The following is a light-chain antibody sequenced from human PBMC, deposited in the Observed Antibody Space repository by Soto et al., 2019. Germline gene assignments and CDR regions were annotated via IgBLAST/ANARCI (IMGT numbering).Light chain of an antibody. CDR3: AAWDGSLSGRFV. J-gene: IGLJ1*01. CDR1: SSNIGSNS. Sequence: QSVLTQPPSVSGTPGQRVTMSCSGSSSNIGSNSVFWYQQLPGTAPKPLIYNNNQRPAGVPDRFSGSKSGTSGSLAISGLRSEDEADYFCAAWDGSLSGRFVFGTGTKVTVL. V-gene: IGLV1-47*02. CDR2: NNN.